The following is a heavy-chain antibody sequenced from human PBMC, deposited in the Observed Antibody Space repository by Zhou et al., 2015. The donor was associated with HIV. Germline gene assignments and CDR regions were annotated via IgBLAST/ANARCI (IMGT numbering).Heavy chain of an antibody. J-gene: IGHJ6*03. CDR3: AKESKGYYYMDV. CDR2: ISWDGGST. Sequence: EVQLVESGGSRGTAWGGSLRLSCAASGFTFDDYTMHWVRQAPGKGLEWVSLISWDGGSTYYADSVKGRFTISRDNSKNSLYLQMNSLRTEDTALYYCAKESKGYYYMDVWGKGTTVTVSS. CDR1: GFTFDDYT. V-gene: IGHV3-43*01.